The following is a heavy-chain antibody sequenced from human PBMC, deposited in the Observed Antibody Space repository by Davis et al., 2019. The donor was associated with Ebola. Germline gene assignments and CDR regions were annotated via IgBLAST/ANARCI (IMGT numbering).Heavy chain of an antibody. CDR2: INSDGSRT. D-gene: IGHD3-10*01. CDR1: GFTFSSHW. V-gene: IGHV3-74*01. Sequence: GESLKISCAASGFTFSSHWMDWVRQAPGKGLVWVSRINSDGSRTDYADSVKGRFTISRDNAENTLYLQMNSLKTEDTAVYYGTRKGTYDLTMVQGVPFDYWGQGTLVTVSS. CDR3: TRKGTYDLTMVQGVPFDY. J-gene: IGHJ4*02.